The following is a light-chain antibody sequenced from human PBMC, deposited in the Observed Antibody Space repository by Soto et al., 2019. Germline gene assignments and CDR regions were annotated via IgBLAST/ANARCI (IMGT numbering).Light chain of an antibody. J-gene: IGKJ1*01. CDR1: QSVSSN. V-gene: IGKV3-15*01. CDR2: GAS. Sequence: EIVMTQSPATLSVSPGERVTLSCRASQSVSSNLAWYQQKPGQAPRLLMYGASTRATGIPARFSGSGSGTDFTLTISSLQPDDFATYYCQQAYSTPRTFGQGTKVDIK. CDR3: QQAYSTPRT.